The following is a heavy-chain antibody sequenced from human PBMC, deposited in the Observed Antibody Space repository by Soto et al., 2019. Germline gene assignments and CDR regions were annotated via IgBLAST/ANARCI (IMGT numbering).Heavy chain of an antibody. CDR2: IIPMFGIA. CDR3: ARGTPVPTYFSDS. V-gene: IGHV1-69*02. D-gene: IGHD4-17*01. Sequence: QVQLVQSGAAVKKPGSSVKVSCTASGGASSTYTISWLRQTPGQGLEWMGRIIPMFGIAKYPQKFQDRLTITADRSSHTAYMELGSLRSDDTAVYYCARGTPVPTYFSDSWGQGTLLTVSS. CDR1: GGASSTYT. J-gene: IGHJ4*02.